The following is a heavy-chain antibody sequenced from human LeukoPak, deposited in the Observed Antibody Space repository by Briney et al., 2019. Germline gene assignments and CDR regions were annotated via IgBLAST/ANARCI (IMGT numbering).Heavy chain of an antibody. CDR2: IKEDGSEK. Sequence: GGSLRLSCAASGFTFSSYAMSWVRQAPGKGPEWVANIKEDGSEKYYADSVKGRFTISRDNAKNSMFLQMNSLRVEDTAVYYCSKGPLGASDHWGQGTLVTV. J-gene: IGHJ4*02. CDR3: SKGPLGASDH. CDR1: GFTFSSYA. V-gene: IGHV3-7*01.